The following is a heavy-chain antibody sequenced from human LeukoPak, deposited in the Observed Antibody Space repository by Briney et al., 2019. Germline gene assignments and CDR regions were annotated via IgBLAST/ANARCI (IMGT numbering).Heavy chain of an antibody. CDR1: GYTFTSYG. D-gene: IGHD6-13*01. Sequence: ASVKVSCEASGYTFTSYGISWVRQAPGQGLEWMGWISAYNGNTNYAQKLQGRVTMTTDTSTSTAYMELRSLRSDDTAVYYCAREWYSSSWYFVPYYYMDVWGKGTTVTVSS. J-gene: IGHJ6*03. V-gene: IGHV1-18*01. CDR3: AREWYSSSWYFVPYYYMDV. CDR2: ISAYNGNT.